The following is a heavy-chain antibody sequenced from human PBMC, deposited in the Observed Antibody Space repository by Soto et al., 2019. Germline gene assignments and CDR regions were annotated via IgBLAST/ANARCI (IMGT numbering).Heavy chain of an antibody. CDR3: ATSLI. CDR2: IKGDGSEK. V-gene: IGHV3-7*01. CDR1: GFTFRTYW. D-gene: IGHD6-6*01. J-gene: IGHJ4*02. Sequence: EVQLVESGGGLVQPGGSLRLSCTASGFTFRTYWMNWVRQAPGKGLEWVASIKGDGSEKYYVDPVKGRFSISRDNARNSLYLQTNSLRAEDTAVYYCATSLIRGQGALVTVSS.